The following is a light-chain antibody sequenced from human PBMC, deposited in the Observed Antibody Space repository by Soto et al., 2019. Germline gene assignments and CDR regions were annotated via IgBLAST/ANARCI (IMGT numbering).Light chain of an antibody. J-gene: IGKJ1*01. CDR3: QQRKNCTKT. Sequence: EIALTQPPSTLSGSPRDGATLSSRASQTVSSYLAWYQQKPGKAPRLLIYDASPRATGIPARFSGSGSGTEFTLTISSLQPEDFAAYYCQQRKNCTKTFGQGTKV. CDR2: DAS. CDR1: QTVSSY. V-gene: IGKV3-11*01.